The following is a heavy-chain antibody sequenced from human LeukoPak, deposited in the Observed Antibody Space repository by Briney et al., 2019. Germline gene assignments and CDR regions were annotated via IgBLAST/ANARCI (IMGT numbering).Heavy chain of an antibody. CDR1: GFTFSSYA. D-gene: IGHD3-10*01. CDR3: VKDSDYYGSGTPH. J-gene: IGHJ4*02. Sequence: PGGSLRLSCAASGFTFSSYAMSWVRQSPGKGLEWVSAISGSGGSTYYADSVKGRFTISRDNSKNTLYLQMSSLRAEDTAVYYCVKDSDYYGSGTPHWGQGTLVTVSS. V-gene: IGHV3-23*01. CDR2: ISGSGGST.